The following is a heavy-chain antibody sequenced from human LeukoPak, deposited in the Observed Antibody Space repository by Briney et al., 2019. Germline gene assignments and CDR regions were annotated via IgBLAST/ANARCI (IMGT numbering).Heavy chain of an antibody. CDR3: ARTYYYGSGSYEDWFDP. Sequence: GASVKVSCKASGGTFSSCAISWVRQAPGQGLEWMGGIIPIFGTANYAQKFQGRVTITADKSTSTAYMELSSLRSEDTAVYYCARTYYYGSGSYEDWFDPWGQGTLVTVSS. CDR2: IIPIFGTA. V-gene: IGHV1-69*06. J-gene: IGHJ5*02. CDR1: GGTFSSCA. D-gene: IGHD3-10*01.